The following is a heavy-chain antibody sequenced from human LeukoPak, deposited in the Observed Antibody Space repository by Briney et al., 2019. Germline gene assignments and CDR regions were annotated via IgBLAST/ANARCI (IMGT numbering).Heavy chain of an antibody. J-gene: IGHJ5*02. V-gene: IGHV4-39*07. CDR1: GGSISSSSYY. D-gene: IGHD4-23*01. CDR3: ARFYGGNSAGWFDP. CDR2: IYYSGST. Sequence: PSETLSLTCTVSGGSISSSSYYWGWIRQPPGKGLEWIGSIYYSGSTYYNPSLKSRVTISVDTSKNQFSLKLSSVTAADTAVYYCARFYGGNSAGWFDPWGQGTLVTVSS.